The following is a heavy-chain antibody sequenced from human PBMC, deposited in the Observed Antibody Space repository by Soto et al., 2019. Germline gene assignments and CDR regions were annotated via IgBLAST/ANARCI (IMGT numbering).Heavy chain of an antibody. J-gene: IGHJ1*01. CDR3: AHGSIAARNRAEYFQH. D-gene: IGHD6-13*01. Sequence: SGPTLVNPTQTLTLTCTFSGFSLSTSGVGVGWIRQPPGKALEWLALIYWDDDKRYSPSLKSRLTITKDTSKNQVVLTMTNMDPVDTATYYCAHGSIAARNRAEYFQHWGQGTLVTVSS. V-gene: IGHV2-5*02. CDR2: IYWDDDK. CDR1: GFSLSTSGVG.